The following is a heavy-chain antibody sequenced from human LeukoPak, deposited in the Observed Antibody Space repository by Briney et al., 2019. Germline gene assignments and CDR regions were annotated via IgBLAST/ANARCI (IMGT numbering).Heavy chain of an antibody. CDR3: ARGDYYDGNFGY. D-gene: IGHD3-22*01. J-gene: IGHJ4*02. CDR2: IHYSGNT. CDR1: GGSISSYY. Sequence: SETLSLTCTVSGGSISSYYWSWIRQPPGKGLEWIGYIHYSGNTNYNPSLKSRVTISVVTSKNQFSLKLSSVTAADTAVYFCARGDYYDGNFGYWGQGTLVTVSS. V-gene: IGHV4-59*01.